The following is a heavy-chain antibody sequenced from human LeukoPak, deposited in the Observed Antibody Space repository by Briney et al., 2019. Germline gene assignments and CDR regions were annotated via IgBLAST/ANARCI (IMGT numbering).Heavy chain of an antibody. V-gene: IGHV3-21*01. J-gene: IGHJ6*04. CDR1: GFTFSSYS. CDR3: AREVVVPAAMRWDYYYYGMDV. CDR2: ISSSSSCI. Sequence: GGSLRLSCAASGFTFSSYSMNWVRQAPGKGLEWVSSISSSSSCIYYADSVKGRFTISRDNAKNSLYLQMNSLRAEDTAVYYCAREVVVPAAMRWDYYYYGMDVWGKGTTVTVSS. D-gene: IGHD2-2*01.